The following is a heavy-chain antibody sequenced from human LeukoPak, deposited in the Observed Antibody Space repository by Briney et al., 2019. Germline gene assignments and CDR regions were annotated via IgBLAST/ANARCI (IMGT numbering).Heavy chain of an antibody. V-gene: IGHV4-39*01. CDR1: GGSISSSTYY. Sequence: SETLSLTCTVSGGSISSSTYYWGWIRQPPGKGLEWIGSIYYSGSTYYKPSLKSRVTISVNTSKNQFSLSSVTAAATAVYYCARHSRGPAAGPAFDYWGQGTLVTVSS. J-gene: IGHJ4*02. D-gene: IGHD6-13*01. CDR2: IYYSGST. CDR3: ARHSRGPAAGPAFDY.